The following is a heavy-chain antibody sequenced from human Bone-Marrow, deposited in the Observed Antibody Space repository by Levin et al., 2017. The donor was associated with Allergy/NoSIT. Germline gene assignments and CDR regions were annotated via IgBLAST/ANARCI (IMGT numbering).Heavy chain of an antibody. CDR1: GGSVSSGDCQ. V-gene: IGHV4-30-4*01. Sequence: SQTLSLTCTVSGGSVSSGDCQWTWIRQPPGKGLEWIGSIYHSGSTYYNPSLKSRISISVDASKNQFSLKLSSVTASDTAVYYSARDYYDSSGSYFRTFDYWGQGSLVTVSS. D-gene: IGHD3-22*01. CDR2: IYHSGST. J-gene: IGHJ4*02. CDR3: ARDYYDSSGSYFRTFDY.